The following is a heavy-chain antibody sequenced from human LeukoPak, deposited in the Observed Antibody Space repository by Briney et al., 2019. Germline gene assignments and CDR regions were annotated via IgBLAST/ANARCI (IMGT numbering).Heavy chain of an antibody. D-gene: IGHD1-1*01. Sequence: PGGSLRLSCAASGFPFSSYAMHWVRQAPGRGLEWVAVISNDGTNKYCAGSVKGRFTISRDNSKNTLYLQMNSLRPEDSAVYYCARDPVSIALQINSDYWGQGTLVTVSS. CDR2: ISNDGTNK. CDR1: GFPFSSYA. J-gene: IGHJ4*02. CDR3: ARDPVSIALQINSDY. V-gene: IGHV3-30-3*01.